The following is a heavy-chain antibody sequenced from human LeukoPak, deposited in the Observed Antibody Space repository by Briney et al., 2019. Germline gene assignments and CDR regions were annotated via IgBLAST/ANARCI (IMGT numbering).Heavy chain of an antibody. Sequence: PSETLSLTCTVSGGSISSYYWSWIRQPPGKGLEWIGCIYYSGSTNYNPSLKSRVTISVDTSKNQFSLKLSSVTAADTAVYYCARSINFDYWGQGTLVTVSS. CDR1: GGSISSYY. CDR2: IYYSGST. CDR3: ARSINFDY. J-gene: IGHJ4*02. V-gene: IGHV4-59*01. D-gene: IGHD6-6*01.